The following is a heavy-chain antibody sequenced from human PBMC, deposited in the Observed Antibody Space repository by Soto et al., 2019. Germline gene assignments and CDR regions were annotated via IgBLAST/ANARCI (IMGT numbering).Heavy chain of an antibody. CDR1: GGSISSGGYY. D-gene: IGHD2-2*01. Sequence: TLSLTCTVSGGSISSGGYYWNWIRQHPGKGLEWIGYIYYSGTTYYTPSLKSRVTISVDTSKNHFSLKLSSVTAADTAVYYCARDLLPGSTSPFGYWGQGTLVTVSS. V-gene: IGHV4-31*03. J-gene: IGHJ4*02. CDR3: ARDLLPGSTSPFGY. CDR2: IYYSGTT.